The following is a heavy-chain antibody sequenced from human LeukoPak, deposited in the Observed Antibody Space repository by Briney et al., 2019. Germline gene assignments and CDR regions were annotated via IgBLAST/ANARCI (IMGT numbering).Heavy chain of an antibody. CDR1: GGSISSGGYY. CDR2: IYYSGST. J-gene: IGHJ4*02. CDR3: ARVLKHQVDY. Sequence: SQTLSLTCTVSGGSISSGGYYWSWIRQHPGKGLEWIGYIYYSGSTYYNPSLKSRVIISVDTSKNQFSLKLSSVTAADTAVYYCARVLKHQVDYWGQGTLVTVSS. V-gene: IGHV4-31*03. D-gene: IGHD2-2*01.